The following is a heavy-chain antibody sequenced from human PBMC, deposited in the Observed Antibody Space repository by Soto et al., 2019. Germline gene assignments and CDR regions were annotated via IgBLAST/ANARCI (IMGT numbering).Heavy chain of an antibody. CDR3: AKDASGDY. D-gene: IGHD3-3*01. Sequence: EVQLLESGGGLVQPGGSLRLSCAASGFTFNNYAMSWVRQAPGKGLEWVSTISGSGGNTYYADSVKGRFTISRDNSKNKRCLEMNSLRGEDTAVYYCAKDASGDYWGQGTLVTVSS. CDR1: GFTFNNYA. J-gene: IGHJ4*02. V-gene: IGHV3-23*01. CDR2: ISGSGGNT.